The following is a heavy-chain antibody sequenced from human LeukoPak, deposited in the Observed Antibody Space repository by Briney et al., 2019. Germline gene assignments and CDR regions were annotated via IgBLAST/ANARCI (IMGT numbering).Heavy chain of an antibody. Sequence: SETLSLTCTVSGGSISSYYWSWIRQPAGKGLEWIGRIYTSGSTYYNPSLKSRVTMSVDTSKNQFSLRLSAVTAADTAVYYCARDLLLGSSSRNNWFDPWGQGTLVTVSS. CDR3: ARDLLLGSSSRNNWFDP. D-gene: IGHD6-13*01. J-gene: IGHJ5*02. CDR2: IYTSGST. V-gene: IGHV4-4*07. CDR1: GGSISSYY.